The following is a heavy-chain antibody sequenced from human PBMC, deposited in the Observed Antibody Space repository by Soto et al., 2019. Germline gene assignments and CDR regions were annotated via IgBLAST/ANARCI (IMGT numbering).Heavy chain of an antibody. D-gene: IGHD1-26*01. J-gene: IGHJ4*02. Sequence: QVQLVQSGAEVKKPGSSVKVSCKASGGTFSSYAISWVRQAPGQGLEWMGGIIPIFGTANYAQKFQGRVTITADESTSTAYIEMSRLRSEDTAVDLCARIGQVGAPRGWGQGTLVTGSS. CDR3: ARIGQVGAPRG. CDR1: GGTFSSYA. CDR2: IIPIFGTA. V-gene: IGHV1-69*01.